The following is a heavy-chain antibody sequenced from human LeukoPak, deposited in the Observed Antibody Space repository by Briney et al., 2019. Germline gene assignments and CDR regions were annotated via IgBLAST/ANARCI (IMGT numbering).Heavy chain of an antibody. CDR2: ISSSSSYI. CDR1: GFTFSSYS. CDR3: AKSHSSGWYGGNFDY. J-gene: IGHJ4*02. V-gene: IGHV3-21*01. D-gene: IGHD6-19*01. Sequence: GGSLRLSCAASGFTFSSYSMNWVRQAPGKGLEWVSSISSSSSYIYYADSVKGRFTISRDNAKNSLYLQMNSLRAEDTAVYYCAKSHSSGWYGGNFDYWGQGTLVTVSS.